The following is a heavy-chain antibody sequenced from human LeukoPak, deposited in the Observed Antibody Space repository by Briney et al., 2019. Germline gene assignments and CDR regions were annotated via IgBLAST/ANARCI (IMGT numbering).Heavy chain of an antibody. CDR3: ARRGMAAAGFFDY. Sequence: SETLSLTCTVSGGSISSSSYYWGWIRQPPGKGPEWIGTIYYSGSTYYNPSLKSRVTISVDTSKNQFSLKLSSVTAADTAVYYCARRGMAAAGFFDYWGQGTLVTVSS. CDR2: IYYSGST. CDR1: GGSISSSSYY. D-gene: IGHD6-13*01. J-gene: IGHJ4*02. V-gene: IGHV4-39*01.